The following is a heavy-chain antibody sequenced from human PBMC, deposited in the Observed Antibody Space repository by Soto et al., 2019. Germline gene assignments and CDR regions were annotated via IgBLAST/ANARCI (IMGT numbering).Heavy chain of an antibody. V-gene: IGHV4-4*02. CDR2: IYHSGNT. Sequence: PSETLSLTCAVSGESISSSNWWSWVRQPPGKGLEWIGEIYHSGNTKYNPSLKSRVTISRDNSKNTLYLQMNSLRAEDTAVYYCARHPPRSQYSSPYYYGMDVWGQGTTVTVSS. J-gene: IGHJ6*02. CDR3: ARHPPRSQYSSPYYYGMDV. CDR1: GESISSSNW. D-gene: IGHD6-6*01.